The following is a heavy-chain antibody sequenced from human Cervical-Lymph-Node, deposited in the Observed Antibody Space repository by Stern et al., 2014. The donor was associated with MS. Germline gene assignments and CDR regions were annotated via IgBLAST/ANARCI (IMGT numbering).Heavy chain of an antibody. CDR2: ITSDGSST. CDR1: GFTFSHYW. D-gene: IGHD3-16*01. V-gene: IGHV3-74*01. Sequence: EVHLVESGGDLVPPGGSLRLSCVASGFTFSHYWMQWVRQAPGKGLVWVSHITSDGSSTTYADSVKGRFTVSRDNAKNTLYLQMDSLRAEDTAVYFCARDNYGTDYWGQGTLVTVSS. CDR3: ARDNYGTDY. J-gene: IGHJ4*02.